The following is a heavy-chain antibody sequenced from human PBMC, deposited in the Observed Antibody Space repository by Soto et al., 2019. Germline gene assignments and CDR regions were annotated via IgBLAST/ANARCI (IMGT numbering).Heavy chain of an antibody. CDR2: IIPIYGTA. CDR3: ARDDSGSWHTFDY. Sequence: QVQLVQSGAEMKKPGSSVKVSCKASGGTFSSYAISWVRQAPGQGLEWMGGIIPIYGTANYAQKFQGRVTITADESATSAYMELRSLRSEDTAVYSCARDDSGSWHTFDYWGQGTLVSVSS. CDR1: GGTFSSYA. J-gene: IGHJ4*02. V-gene: IGHV1-69*01. D-gene: IGHD6-13*01.